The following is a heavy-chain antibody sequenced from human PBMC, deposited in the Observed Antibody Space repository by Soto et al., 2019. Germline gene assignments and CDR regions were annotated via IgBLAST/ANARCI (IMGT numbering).Heavy chain of an antibody. J-gene: IGHJ3*02. V-gene: IGHV3-23*01. CDR3: AHPRGYGVFDAYDI. D-gene: IGHD4-17*01. Sequence: EVQFLESGGGLVQPGGSLRLSCAASGFTFSTYAMSWVRQAPGKGLEWVSALSASGGSTYYADSVKGRFTISRDNSMNALYLQMNTLRIEDTAVYYCAHPRGYGVFDAYDIWGQGTMVTVSS. CDR2: LSASGGST. CDR1: GFTFSTYA.